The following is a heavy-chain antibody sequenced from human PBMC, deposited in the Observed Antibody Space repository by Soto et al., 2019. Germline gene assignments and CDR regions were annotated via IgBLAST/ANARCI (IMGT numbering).Heavy chain of an antibody. CDR3: ASTVTPLWYFDY. CDR1: GGSISSGGYS. V-gene: IGHV4-30-2*01. CDR2: IYHSGST. D-gene: IGHD4-17*01. J-gene: IGHJ4*02. Sequence: QLQLQESGSGLVKPSQTLSLTCAVSGGSISSGGYSWSWIRQPPGKGLEWIGYIYHSGSTYYNPSLKSRVPISVDRSKHQFSLKLSSVTAADTAVYYCASTVTPLWYFDYWGQGTLVTVSS.